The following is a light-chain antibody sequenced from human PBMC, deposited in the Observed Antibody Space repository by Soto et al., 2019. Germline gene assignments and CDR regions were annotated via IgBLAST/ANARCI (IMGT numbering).Light chain of an antibody. CDR2: DVT. V-gene: IGLV2-14*03. Sequence: QSVLPQPASLSGSPGQSITISCTGTSSDVGGYNYASWYQHHPGKAPKLIIYDVTNRPSGVSNPFSGSKSGNTASLTISGLQPEDEADYYCSSYTTSNTRQIVFGTGTKVTVL. CDR3: SSYTTSNTRQIV. J-gene: IGLJ1*01. CDR1: SSDVGGYNY.